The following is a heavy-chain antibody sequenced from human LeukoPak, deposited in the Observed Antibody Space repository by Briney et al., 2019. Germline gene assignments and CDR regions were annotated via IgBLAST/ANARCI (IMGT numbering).Heavy chain of an antibody. CDR2: IGAGGTFT. V-gene: IGHV3-23*01. D-gene: IGHD3-3*01. J-gene: IGHJ4*02. CDR3: AKDFWSGYYPKF. CDR1: GFTFSSYA. Sequence: PGGSLRLSCAASGFTFSSYAMNWVRQAPGKGLEWVSGIGAGGTFTYYADSVKGRFTISRDNSKNTLYLQMNSLRAEDTAVYYCAKDFWSGYYPKFWGQGTLVTVSS.